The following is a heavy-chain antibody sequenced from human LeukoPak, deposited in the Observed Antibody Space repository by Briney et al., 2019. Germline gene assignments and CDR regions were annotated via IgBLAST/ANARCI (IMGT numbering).Heavy chain of an antibody. D-gene: IGHD3-10*01. V-gene: IGHV3-21*01. J-gene: IGHJ4*02. CDR3: ARIPVRGLWFGEFKVDY. Sequence: GGSLRLSCAASGFTFSSYSMNWVRQAPGKGLEWVSSISSSSYIYYADSVKGRFTISRDNAKNSLYLQMNSLRAEDTAVYYCARIPVRGLWFGEFKVDYWGQGTLVTVSS. CDR1: GFTFSSYS. CDR2: ISSSSYI.